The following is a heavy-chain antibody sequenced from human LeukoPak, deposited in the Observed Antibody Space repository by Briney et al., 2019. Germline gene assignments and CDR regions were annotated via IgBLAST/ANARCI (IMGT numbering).Heavy chain of an antibody. CDR2: INHSGST. CDR3: ARVKGDTAMVHNWFDP. V-gene: IGHV4-34*01. CDR1: GDSFIGYY. D-gene: IGHD5-18*01. Sequence: SETLSLTCAVYGDSFIGYYWSRIRQPPGKGLEWIGEINHSGSTNYNPSLKSRVTISVDTSKNQFSLKLSSVTAADTAVYYCARVKGDTAMVHNWFDPWGQGTLVTVSS. J-gene: IGHJ5*02.